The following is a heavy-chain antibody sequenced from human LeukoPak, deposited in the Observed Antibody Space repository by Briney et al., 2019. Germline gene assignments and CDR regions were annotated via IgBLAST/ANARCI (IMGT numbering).Heavy chain of an antibody. CDR3: AKDRGGGNSVSHFDY. CDR1: GFTFSSYA. Sequence: GGSLRLSCAASGFTFSSYAMSWVRQAPGMGLEWVSAISGSGGSTYYADSVKGRFTISRDNSKNTLYLQMNSLRAEDTAVYYCAKDRGGGNSVSHFDYWGQGTLVTVSS. V-gene: IGHV3-23*01. CDR2: ISGSGGST. J-gene: IGHJ4*02. D-gene: IGHD4-23*01.